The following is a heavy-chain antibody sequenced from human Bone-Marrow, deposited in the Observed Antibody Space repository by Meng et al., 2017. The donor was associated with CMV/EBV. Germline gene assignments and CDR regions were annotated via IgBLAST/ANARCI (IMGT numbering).Heavy chain of an antibody. CDR2: ISSSSSYI. V-gene: IGHV3-21*05. D-gene: IGHD1-7*01. Sequence: GESLKISCAASGFTFSSYSMNWVRQAPGKGLEWVSYISSSSSYIYYADSVKGRFTISRDNAKNSLYLQMNSLRAEDTAVYYCARGRYNWNYGGGAFDIWGQGTMVTVSS. J-gene: IGHJ3*02. CDR3: ARGRYNWNYGGGAFDI. CDR1: GFTFSSYS.